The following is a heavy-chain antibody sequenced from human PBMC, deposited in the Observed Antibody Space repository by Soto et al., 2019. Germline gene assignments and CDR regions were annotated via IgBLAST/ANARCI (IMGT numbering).Heavy chain of an antibody. CDR2: ISSSGSTI. CDR1: GFTFSSYE. D-gene: IGHD2-15*01. V-gene: IGHV3-48*03. CDR3: ARERATTPSI. J-gene: IGHJ4*02. Sequence: GSLRLSCAASGFTFSSYEMNWVRQAPGKGLEWVSYISSSGSTIYYADSVKGRFTISRDNAKNSLYLQMNSLRAEDTAVYYCARERATTPSIWGQGTLVTVSS.